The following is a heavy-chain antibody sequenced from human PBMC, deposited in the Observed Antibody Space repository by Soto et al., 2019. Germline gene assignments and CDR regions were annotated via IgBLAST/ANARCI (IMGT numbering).Heavy chain of an antibody. CDR3: ATVDYYDSSGYYLFDY. CDR1: GGTFSSYA. CDR2: IIPIFGTA. J-gene: IGHJ4*02. D-gene: IGHD3-22*01. Sequence: QVQLVQSGAEVKKPGSSVKVSCKASGGTFSSYAISWVRQAPGQGLEWMGGIIPIFGTANYAQKFQGRVTITADESTSTGYMELSSMRSEDTAVYYCATVDYYDSSGYYLFDYWGQRTLITDSS. V-gene: IGHV1-69*01.